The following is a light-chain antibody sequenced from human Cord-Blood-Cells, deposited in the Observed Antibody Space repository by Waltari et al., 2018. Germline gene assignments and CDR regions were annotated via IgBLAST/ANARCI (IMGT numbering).Light chain of an antibody. J-gene: IGKJ2*01. CDR1: QSVLYSSNNKNY. Sequence: DILMTQSPDSLAVSLGERATINCTSGQSVLYSSNNKNYLAWYQQKPGQPPKLLIYWASTRESGVPDRFSGSGSGTDFTLTISSLQAEDVAVYYCQQYYSTPYTFGQGTKLEIK. CDR3: QQYYSTPYT. V-gene: IGKV4-1*01. CDR2: WAS.